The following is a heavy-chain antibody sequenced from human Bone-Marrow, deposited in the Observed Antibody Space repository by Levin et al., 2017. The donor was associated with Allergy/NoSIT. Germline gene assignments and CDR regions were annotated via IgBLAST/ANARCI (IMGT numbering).Heavy chain of an antibody. CDR3: ARGGTSSNDY. J-gene: IGHJ4*02. CDR2: IDPTRGDT. D-gene: IGHD6-13*01. CDR1: GYTFTDYY. V-gene: IGHV1-2*02. Sequence: ASVKVSCTVSGYTFTDYYIHWVRQTPGQGLEWIGWIDPTRGDTKFAEKFHARLVLPRNSSISTAYMELGRLRSDDTALYYCARGGTSSNDYWGQGTLVTVSS.